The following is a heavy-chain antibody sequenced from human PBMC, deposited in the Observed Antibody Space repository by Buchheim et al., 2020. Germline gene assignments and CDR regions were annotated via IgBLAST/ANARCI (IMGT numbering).Heavy chain of an antibody. V-gene: IGHV1-46*01. CDR3: AKSRMWFSGNS. CDR2: INPSVGAA. Sequence: QVQLVQSGAEVKKPGASVKLSCTASGVTSTGYYMHWVRQAPGQGLEWMGTINPSVGAATYAPRFRGRVTITSDTSTSTFYMDMSSLTSEDTALYYCAKSRMWFSGNSWG. CDR1: GVTSTGYY. J-gene: IGHJ5*01. D-gene: IGHD2-21*01.